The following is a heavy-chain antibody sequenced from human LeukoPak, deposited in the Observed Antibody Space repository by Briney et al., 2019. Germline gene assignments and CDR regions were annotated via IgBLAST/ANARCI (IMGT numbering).Heavy chain of an antibody. CDR1: GFTFSSYW. D-gene: IGHD3-22*01. CDR2: IKQDGSEK. V-gene: IGHV3-7*01. J-gene: IGHJ4*02. Sequence: GGSLRLSCAASGFTFSSYWMSWVRQAPGKGLEWVANIKQDGSEKYYVDSVKGRFTISRDNAKNSLYLQMNSLRAEDTAVYYCAKFAYYDSSGYYDFDYWGQGTLVTVSS. CDR3: AKFAYYDSSGYYDFDY.